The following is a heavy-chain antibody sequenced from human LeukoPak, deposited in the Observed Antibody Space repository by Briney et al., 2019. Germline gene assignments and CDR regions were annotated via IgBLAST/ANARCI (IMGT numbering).Heavy chain of an antibody. Sequence: GSSVKVSCKASGGTDSSHAINWVRQAPGQGLEWMGKIIPLLNIAHYAQKFQDRVSITADKSTSTAYMELSGLRFEDTAMYYCARRVAFDIWGQGTMVTVAS. CDR3: ARRVAFDI. CDR2: IIPLLNIA. J-gene: IGHJ3*02. CDR1: GGTDSSHA. V-gene: IGHV1-69*04.